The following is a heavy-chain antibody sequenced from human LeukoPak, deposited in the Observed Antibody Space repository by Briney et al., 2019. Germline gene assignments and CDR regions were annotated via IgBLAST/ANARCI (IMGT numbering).Heavy chain of an antibody. Sequence: SETLSLTCSVSGESISSGRHYWGWLRRTPGKGLEWIGSVYYSGNTFHNPSLKSRVTTSVDTSKNQVSLRVNFVTAADTAVYYCARHLSGTTTAHYFDYWGQGILVTVSS. D-gene: IGHD1-1*01. CDR1: GESISSGRHY. CDR2: VYYSGNT. J-gene: IGHJ4*02. V-gene: IGHV4-39*01. CDR3: ARHLSGTTTAHYFDY.